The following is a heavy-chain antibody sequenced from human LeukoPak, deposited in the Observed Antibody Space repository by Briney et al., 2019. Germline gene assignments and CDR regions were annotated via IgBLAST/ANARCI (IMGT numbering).Heavy chain of an antibody. CDR1: GFTFSNYA. CDR2: ISSIEGRI. Sequence: PGGSLRLSCAASGFTFSNYAIHWVRQAPGKGLECVSAISSIEGRIYYANSVKGRFTISRDNTKNSVYLQMKSLRVEDTAVYYCVRDRGADKDDYWGHGTLVSVSS. CDR3: VRDRGADKDDY. D-gene: IGHD3-10*01. J-gene: IGHJ4*01. V-gene: IGHV3-64*04.